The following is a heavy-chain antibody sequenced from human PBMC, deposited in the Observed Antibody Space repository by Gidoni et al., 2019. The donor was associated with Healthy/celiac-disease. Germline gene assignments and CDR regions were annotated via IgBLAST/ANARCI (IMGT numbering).Heavy chain of an antibody. Sequence: EVQLVESGGGLIQPGGSLRLSCAASGFTVSSNYMSWVRQAPGKGLEWVSVIYSGGSTYYADSVKGRFTISRDNSKNTLYLQMNSLRAEDTAVYYCARGAAFDWLYYGMDVWGQGTTVTVSS. CDR1: GFTVSSNY. CDR2: IYSGGST. D-gene: IGHD3-9*01. V-gene: IGHV3-53*01. J-gene: IGHJ6*02. CDR3: ARGAAFDWLYYGMDV.